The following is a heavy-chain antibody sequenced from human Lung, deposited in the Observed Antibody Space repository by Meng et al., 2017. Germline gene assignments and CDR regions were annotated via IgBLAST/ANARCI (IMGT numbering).Heavy chain of an antibody. J-gene: IGHJ4*02. CDR3: ARDEDISAAGKLFGDY. V-gene: IGHV1-2*06. CDR1: GYTFPDYW. Sequence: VQSWAEVKKPGASVKVSCKASGYTFPDYWLHWVRRAPGQGLEWMGRINPKSGDTHYAQRFQGRVTMTGDTSISTAYMELSGLRSDDTAMYYCARDEDISAAGKLFGDYWGQGTLVTVSS. CDR2: INPKSGDT. D-gene: IGHD6-13*01.